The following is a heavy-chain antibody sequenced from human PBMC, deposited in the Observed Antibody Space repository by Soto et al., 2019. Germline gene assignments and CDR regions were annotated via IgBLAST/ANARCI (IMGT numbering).Heavy chain of an antibody. CDR2: IIPIFGTA. CDR1: GGTFSSYA. Sequence: SVKVSCKASGGTFSSYAISWVRQAPGQGLEWMGGIIPIFGTANYAQKFQGRVTITADESTSTAYMELSSLRSEDTAVYYCARSPRLRYCEPLQYNWFDPWGQGTLVTVSS. CDR3: ARSPRLRYCEPLQYNWFDP. D-gene: IGHD3-9*01. J-gene: IGHJ5*02. V-gene: IGHV1-69*13.